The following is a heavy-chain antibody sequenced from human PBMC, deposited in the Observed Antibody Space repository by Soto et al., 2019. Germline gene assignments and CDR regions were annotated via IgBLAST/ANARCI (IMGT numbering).Heavy chain of an antibody. D-gene: IGHD2-2*01. Sequence: GGSLRLSCAASGFTFSSYAMSWVRQAPGKGLEWVSGISGGGGTTYYADSVKGRFTISRDNSKNTLYLQMNSLRAEDTAVYYCAKGPCGSTSCYQYYFDYWGQGTLVTVSS. J-gene: IGHJ4*02. V-gene: IGHV3-23*01. CDR2: ISGGGGTT. CDR3: AKGPCGSTSCYQYYFDY. CDR1: GFTFSSYA.